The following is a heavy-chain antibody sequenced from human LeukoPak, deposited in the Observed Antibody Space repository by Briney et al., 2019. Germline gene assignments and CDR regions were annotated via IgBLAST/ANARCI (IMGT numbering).Heavy chain of an antibody. CDR3: ATGYSSTWYYFDY. CDR2: IYHSGST. CDR1: GDSISSYY. V-gene: IGHV4-59*01. J-gene: IGHJ4*02. Sequence: SETLSLTCTVSGDSISSYYWSWLRQPPGKGLEWIGYIYHSGSTNYNPSLKSRVTISADTSKDQFSLKLASVTAADTAVYYCATGYSSTWYYFDYWGQGTLVTVSS. D-gene: IGHD6-13*01.